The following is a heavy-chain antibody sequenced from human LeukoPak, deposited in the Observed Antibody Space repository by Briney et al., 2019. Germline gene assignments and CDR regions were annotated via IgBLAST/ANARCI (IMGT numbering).Heavy chain of an antibody. CDR3: ARGGKQWLVVNYYFDY. Sequence: SETLSLTCAVYGGSFSGYYWSWIRQPPGKGLEWIGEINHNGSTNYNPSLKSRVTISVDTSKNQFSLKLSSVTAADTAVYYCARGGKQWLVVNYYFDYWGQGTLVTVSS. CDR2: INHNGST. J-gene: IGHJ4*02. CDR1: GGSFSGYY. D-gene: IGHD6-19*01. V-gene: IGHV4-34*01.